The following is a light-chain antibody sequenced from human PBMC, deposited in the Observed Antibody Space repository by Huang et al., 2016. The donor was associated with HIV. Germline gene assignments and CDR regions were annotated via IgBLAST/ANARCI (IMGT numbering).Light chain of an antibody. V-gene: IGKV4-1*01. CDR2: WAS. J-gene: IGKJ1*01. CDR1: QSVYSSSTSKDY. CDR3: QQYYSSPQT. Sequence: DIIMTQSPDSLAVSLGERATLNCRSSQSVYSSSTSKDYMAWFQPKPGQPPRLLLCWASTREAGVPDRFSGSGSGTHFTLTIANLEAEDAAIYYCQQYYSSPQTFGQGTRVEVK.